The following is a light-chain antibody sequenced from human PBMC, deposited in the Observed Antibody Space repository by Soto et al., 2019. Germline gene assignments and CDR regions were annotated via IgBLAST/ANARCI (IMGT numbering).Light chain of an antibody. CDR2: HIS. CDR1: QSVSSN. J-gene: IGKJ2*01. Sequence: EIVLTQSPATLSVSPGERATLSCRASQSVSSNLAWYQQKPGQAPRLLIYHISTRASGIPARFSGNGSGTEFTLTISSLQSEDFAVYFCQQYNNWPPYTFGQATKLDIK. V-gene: IGKV3-15*01. CDR3: QQYNNWPPYT.